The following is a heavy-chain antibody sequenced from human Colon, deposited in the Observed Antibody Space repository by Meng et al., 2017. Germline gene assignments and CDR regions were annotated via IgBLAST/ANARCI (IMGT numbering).Heavy chain of an antibody. CDR3: ARFYGSGTFEVHDY. V-gene: IGHV4-61*01. CDR2: IHYSGSR. J-gene: IGHJ4*02. CDR1: GGSVSSASYY. Sequence: GLLQEPGPGLVRPSETLSLTCNVSGGSVSSASYYWSWIRQPPGKGLEWIGLIHYSGSRNYNPSLKSRVTMSVDTSKNQVSLRLTSVTAADTAVYYCARFYGSGTFEVHDYWGQGTLVTVSS. D-gene: IGHD3-10*01.